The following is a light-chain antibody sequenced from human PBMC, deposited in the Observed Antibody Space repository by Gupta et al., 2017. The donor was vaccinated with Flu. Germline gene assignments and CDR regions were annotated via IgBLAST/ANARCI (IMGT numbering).Light chain of an antibody. CDR1: SCNIGTNI. Sequence: SSCNIGTNIVNWYQHLPGTAPKLLIYGNIKRPSGVPDRFSGSKSGTSASLAISGLQSEDEADYYCAAWDDSLNGWVFGGGTKLTVL. J-gene: IGLJ3*02. V-gene: IGLV1-44*01. CDR3: AAWDDSLNGWV. CDR2: GNI.